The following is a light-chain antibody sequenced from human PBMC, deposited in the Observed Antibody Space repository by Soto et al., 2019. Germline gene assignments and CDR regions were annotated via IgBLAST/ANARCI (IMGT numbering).Light chain of an antibody. CDR2: GTS. CDR3: QQSYRTPWT. J-gene: IGKJ1*01. V-gene: IGKV1-39*01. CDR1: QSISGY. Sequence: DIQMTQSPSSLSGSAGDRVTITCRASQSISGYLNWYQQKPGKAPKVLMYGTSILQTGVSSRFSGSGSGTDFTLTINSLQPEDFATYYCQQSYRTPWTFGQGTKVEIK.